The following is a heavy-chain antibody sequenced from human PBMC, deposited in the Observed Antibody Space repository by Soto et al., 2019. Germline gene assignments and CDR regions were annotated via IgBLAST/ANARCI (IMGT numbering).Heavy chain of an antibody. Sequence: QVQLQQWGAGLLKPSETLSLTCAVYGGSFSGYYWSWIRQPPGKGLEWIGESNHSGSTNSNTSLRGRVTIPVDTSKNQFSLKLSSVTAAATAVYYCASAWGGVPDYWGQGTLVTVS. CDR1: GGSFSGYY. J-gene: IGHJ4*02. V-gene: IGHV4-34*01. D-gene: IGHD3-16*01. CDR3: ASAWGGVPDY. CDR2: SNHSGST.